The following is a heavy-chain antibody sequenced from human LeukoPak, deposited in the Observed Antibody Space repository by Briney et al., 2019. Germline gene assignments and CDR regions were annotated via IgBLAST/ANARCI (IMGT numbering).Heavy chain of an antibody. CDR2: IYTSGST. V-gene: IGHV4-61*02. J-gene: IGHJ3*02. CDR3: ARAPGRAFDI. Sequence: PSQTLSLTCTVSGGSISSGSYYWSWIRQPAGKGLEWIGRIYTSGSTNYNPSLKSRVTISVDRSKNQFSLKLSSVTAADTAVYYCARAPGRAFDIWGQGTMVTVSS. D-gene: IGHD2-15*01. CDR1: GGSISSGSYY.